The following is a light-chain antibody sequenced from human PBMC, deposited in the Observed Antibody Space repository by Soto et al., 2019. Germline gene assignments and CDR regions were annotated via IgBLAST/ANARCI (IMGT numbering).Light chain of an antibody. V-gene: IGKV1-5*03. CDR3: QHYNNYPIT. CDR2: KAS. Sequence: DIQMTQSPSTLSASVGDRVTIICRASQSISTWLAWYQQKPGKAPKLLIYKASSLESGVPSRLSGGGSGTDFTLTISSLQPDDFATYYCQHYNNYPITFGQGTRL. CDR1: QSISTW. J-gene: IGKJ5*01.